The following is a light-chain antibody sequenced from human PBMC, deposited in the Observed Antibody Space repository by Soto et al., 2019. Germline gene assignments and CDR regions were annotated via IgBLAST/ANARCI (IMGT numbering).Light chain of an antibody. V-gene: IGKV3-15*01. J-gene: IGKJ4*01. CDR3: QQYNSWPLT. Sequence: EIVMTQSPATLSVSPGDRVTLSCRASQSVRSNSAWYQQKPGQAPRLLFYGASTRATGVPARFSGSGYETEFTLSISSLQSEDFAVYYCQQYNSWPLTFGGGTKVDIK. CDR2: GAS. CDR1: QSVRSN.